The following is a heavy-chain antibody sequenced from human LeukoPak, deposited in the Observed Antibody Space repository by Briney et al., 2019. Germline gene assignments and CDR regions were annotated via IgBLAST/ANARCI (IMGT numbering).Heavy chain of an antibody. Sequence: ASVKVSCKASGYTFTSYGINWVRQATGQGLGWMGWMNPNSGNTGYAQKFQGRVTMTRNTSISTAYMELSSLRSEDTAVYYCARGRTVTTFYYGMDVWGQGTTVTVSS. V-gene: IGHV1-8*02. CDR1: GYTFTSYG. CDR2: MNPNSGNT. J-gene: IGHJ6*02. CDR3: ARGRTVTTFYYGMDV. D-gene: IGHD4-17*01.